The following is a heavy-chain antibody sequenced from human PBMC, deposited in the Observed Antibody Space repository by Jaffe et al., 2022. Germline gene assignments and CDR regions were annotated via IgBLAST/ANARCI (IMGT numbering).Heavy chain of an antibody. D-gene: IGHD3-10*01. CDR3: AHRKLWFRESPEPWFDP. Sequence: QITLKESGPTLVKPTQTLTLTCTFSGFSLSTSGVGVGWIRQPPGKALEWLALIYWNDDKRYSPSLKSRLTITKDTSKNQVVLTMTNMDPVDTATYYCAHRKLWFRESPEPWFDPWGQGTLVTVSS. J-gene: IGHJ5*02. CDR1: GFSLSTSGVG. CDR2: IYWNDDK. V-gene: IGHV2-5*01.